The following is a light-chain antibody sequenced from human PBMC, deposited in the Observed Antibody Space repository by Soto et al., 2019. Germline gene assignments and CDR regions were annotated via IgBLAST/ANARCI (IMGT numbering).Light chain of an antibody. CDR1: QSISNW. Sequence: DIQMTQSPSTLSASVGDRVTFTCRASQSISNWLAWYQQKPGKAPKLLIYDASSLESWVPSRFSGSGSGTEFTLTISSLQPDDFATYYCQQYNNYSPISFGQGTRLEIK. CDR3: QQYNNYSPIS. J-gene: IGKJ5*01. V-gene: IGKV1-5*01. CDR2: DAS.